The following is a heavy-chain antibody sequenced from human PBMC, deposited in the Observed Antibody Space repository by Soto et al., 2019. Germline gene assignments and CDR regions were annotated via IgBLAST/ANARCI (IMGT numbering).Heavy chain of an antibody. CDR2: IYHSGST. CDR3: AEALIGWNHY. J-gene: IGHJ4*02. CDR1: GGSISSSNW. Sequence: QVQLQESGPGLVKPSGTLSLTCAVSGGSISSSNWWSWVRQPPGKGLEWIGEIYHSGSTNYNPSPKSRVTLSENKPKNQSPLNRGLVPPAATAGNYCAEALIGWNHYWGKETLSPSPQ. D-gene: IGHD1-1*01. V-gene: IGHV4-4*02.